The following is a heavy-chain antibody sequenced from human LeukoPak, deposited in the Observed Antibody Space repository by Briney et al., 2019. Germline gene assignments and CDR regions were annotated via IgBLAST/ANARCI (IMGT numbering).Heavy chain of an antibody. J-gene: IGHJ4*02. CDR2: ITGNGGNR. CDR3: AKDKSSSSSGWYLSDY. D-gene: IGHD6-19*01. Sequence: GGSLRLSCAASGFTFSTYAMSWVRQAPGKGPEWVAGITGNGGNRYYADAVKGRFTISRDNSRSTVYLQMNSLRAEDTALYYCAKDKSSSSSGWYLSDYWGQGTLVTVSS. CDR1: GFTFSTYA. V-gene: IGHV3-23*01.